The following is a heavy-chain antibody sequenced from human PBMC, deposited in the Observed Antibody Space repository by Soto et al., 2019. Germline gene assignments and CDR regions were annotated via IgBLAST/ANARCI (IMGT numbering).Heavy chain of an antibody. D-gene: IGHD5-18*01. J-gene: IGHJ6*02. V-gene: IGHV3-23*01. CDR2: ITGRGDST. CDR3: AKVVRWIQLWPYCMDV. Sequence: SLRLSCAASGFPFSDHAMHWVRQTPGKGLEWVSAITGRGDSTYYADSVKGRFTISRDNSKNTLYLQMNSLRAEDTAVYYCAKVVRWIQLWPYCMDVWGQGTTVTVSS. CDR1: GFPFSDHA.